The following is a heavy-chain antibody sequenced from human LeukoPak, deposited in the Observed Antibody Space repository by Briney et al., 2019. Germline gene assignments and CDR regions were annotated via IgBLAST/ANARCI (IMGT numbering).Heavy chain of an antibody. CDR3: ARDTRSLWFGESVPIDY. CDR2: INTNTGNP. D-gene: IGHD3-10*01. CDR1: GYTFTSYA. V-gene: IGHV7-4-1*02. J-gene: IGHJ4*02. Sequence: GASVKVSCKASGYTFTSYAMNWVRQAPGQGLEWMGWINTNTGNPTYAQGFTGRFVFSLDTSVSTAYLQISSLKAEDTAVYYCARDTRSLWFGESVPIDYWGQGTLVTVSS.